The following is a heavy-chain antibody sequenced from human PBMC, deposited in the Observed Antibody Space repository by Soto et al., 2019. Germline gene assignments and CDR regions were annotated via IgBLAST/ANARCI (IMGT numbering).Heavy chain of an antibody. J-gene: IGHJ4*02. D-gene: IGHD3-3*01. V-gene: IGHV4-30-4*01. CDR2: MHDSGTT. CDR1: GASVTSGYYY. Sequence: SETLSLTCSVSGASVTSGYYYWNWIRQTPGTGLEWLGYMHDSGTTSYNPSLKSRVTISRDTSKNQFSLKLTSVSAADTAVYFCARGGLYDLWSGLFDWGQGIRVT. CDR3: ARGGLYDLWSGLFD.